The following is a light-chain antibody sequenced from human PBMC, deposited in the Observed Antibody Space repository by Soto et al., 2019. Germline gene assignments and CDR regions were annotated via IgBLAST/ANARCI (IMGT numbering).Light chain of an antibody. Sequence: QSALTQPASVSGSPGQSITISCTGTSSDVGSYNLVSWYQQHPGKAPKLMIYEGSKRPSGVSNRFSGSKSGNTASLTISGLQAEEEADYYRRSYAGRRPFVVFGGGTKLTVL. CDR2: EGS. V-gene: IGLV2-23*03. CDR3: RSYAGRRPFVV. CDR1: SSDVGSYNL. J-gene: IGLJ2*01.